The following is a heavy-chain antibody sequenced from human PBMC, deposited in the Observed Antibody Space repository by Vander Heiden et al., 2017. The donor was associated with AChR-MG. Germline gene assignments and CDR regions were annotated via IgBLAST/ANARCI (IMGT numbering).Heavy chain of an antibody. J-gene: IGHJ6*02. CDR2: ISHTGST. CDR1: GASFSDY. V-gene: IGHV4-34*01. CDR3: ARGRVTWDV. Sequence: QVRLQQWGAGVLKPSETLSLTCAVFGASFSDYWVWIRQPPGRGLEWIGEISHTGSTKDNPSLKSRVTISGDISKNQFSMRMTSVTAADTADYYCARGRVTWDVWGQGTTVTVSS.